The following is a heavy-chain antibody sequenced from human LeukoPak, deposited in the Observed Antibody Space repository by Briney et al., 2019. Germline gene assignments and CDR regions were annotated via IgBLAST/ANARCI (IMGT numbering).Heavy chain of an antibody. Sequence: GRSLRLSRAASGFTFSSYGMHWVRQAPGKGLEWVAVISYDGSNKYYADSVKGRFTIFRDNSKNTLYLQMNSLRAEDTAVYYCAKDWGVVVVAATYFDYWGQGTLVTVSS. CDR3: AKDWGVVVVAATYFDY. D-gene: IGHD2-15*01. CDR1: GFTFSSYG. V-gene: IGHV3-30*18. J-gene: IGHJ4*02. CDR2: ISYDGSNK.